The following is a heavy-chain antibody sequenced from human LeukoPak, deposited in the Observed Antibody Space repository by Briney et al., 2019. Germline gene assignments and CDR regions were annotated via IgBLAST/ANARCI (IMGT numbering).Heavy chain of an antibody. D-gene: IGHD2-2*01. CDR2: SGGSGTNT. CDR3: AKVKGYCSSTSCSNYYYYGMDV. J-gene: IGHJ6*02. Sequence: PGGSLRLSCAASGFTFSSYAMSWVRQAPEKGLEWVSASGGSGTNTYYADSVKGRFTISRDNSKNTLYLQMNSLRAEDTAVHYCAKVKGYCSSTSCSNYYYYGMDVWGQGTTVTVSS. CDR1: GFTFSSYA. V-gene: IGHV3-23*01.